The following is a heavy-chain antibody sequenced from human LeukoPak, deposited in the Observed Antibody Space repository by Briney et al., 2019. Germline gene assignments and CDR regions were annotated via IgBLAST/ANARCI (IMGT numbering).Heavy chain of an antibody. CDR2: INPNSGST. V-gene: IGHV1-2*02. CDR3: ATGVGVSYYYYMDV. J-gene: IGHJ6*03. Sequence: ASVKVSCKASGYTFTGYYMHWVRQAPGQGLEWMGWINPNSGSTNFPQKFQGRVTMTRDTSISTAYMELSSLRSEDTAVYYCATGVGVSYYYYMDVWGKGTTVTISS. CDR1: GYTFTGYY. D-gene: IGHD3-10*01.